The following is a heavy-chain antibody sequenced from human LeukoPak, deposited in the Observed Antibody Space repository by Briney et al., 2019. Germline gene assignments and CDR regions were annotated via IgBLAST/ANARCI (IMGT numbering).Heavy chain of an antibody. J-gene: IGHJ4*02. Sequence: PGRSLRLSCAASGFTFSSYGMHWVRQAPGKGLEWVAVISYDGSNKYYADSVKGRFTISRDNSKNTLYLQMNSLRAEDTAVYYCAKDNSSSWLYYFDYWGQGTLVTVSS. D-gene: IGHD6-13*01. CDR3: AKDNSSSWLYYFDY. CDR1: GFTFSSYG. CDR2: ISYDGSNK. V-gene: IGHV3-30*18.